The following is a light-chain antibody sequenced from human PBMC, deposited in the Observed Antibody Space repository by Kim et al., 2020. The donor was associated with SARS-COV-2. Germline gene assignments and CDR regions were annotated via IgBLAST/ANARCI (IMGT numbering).Light chain of an antibody. CDR3: QSRDSGGKVV. CDR2: GRN. J-gene: IGLJ2*01. CDR1: SLRSYY. V-gene: IGLV3-19*01. Sequence: SSELTQDPAVSVALGQTVRITCQGDSLRSYYATWYQQKPRQAPVLVIYGRNNRPSGSPDRFSGSASGNTASLTISGAQAEDEAEFYCQSRDSGGKVVFGGGTKVTVL.